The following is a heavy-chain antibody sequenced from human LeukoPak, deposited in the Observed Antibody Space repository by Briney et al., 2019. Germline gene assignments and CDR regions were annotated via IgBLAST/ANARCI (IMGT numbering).Heavy chain of an antibody. V-gene: IGHV4-34*01. J-gene: IGHJ6*02. Sequence: PSETLSLTCAVYGGSFSGYYWSWIRQPPGKGLEWIGEINHSGSTNYNPSLKCRVTISVDTSKNQFSLKLSSVTAADTAVYYCARAARDGSSWYSYYYYGMDVWGQGTTVTVSS. CDR3: ARAARDGSSWYSYYYYGMDV. D-gene: IGHD6-13*01. CDR1: GGSFSGYY. CDR2: INHSGST.